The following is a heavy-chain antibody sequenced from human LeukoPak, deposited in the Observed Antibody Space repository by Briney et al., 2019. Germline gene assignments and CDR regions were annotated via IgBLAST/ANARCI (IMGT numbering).Heavy chain of an antibody. V-gene: IGHV3-23*01. Sequence: GGSLRLSCAASGFTFSSYAMSWVRQAPGKGLEWVSTISGSGGSTYYADSVKGRFTISRDNSKNTLYLQMNSLRAEDTAVYYCAKDQIYCSGGNCYWGGFDYWGQGTLVTVSS. J-gene: IGHJ4*02. D-gene: IGHD2-15*01. CDR2: ISGSGGST. CDR1: GFTFSSYA. CDR3: AKDQIYCSGGNCYWGGFDY.